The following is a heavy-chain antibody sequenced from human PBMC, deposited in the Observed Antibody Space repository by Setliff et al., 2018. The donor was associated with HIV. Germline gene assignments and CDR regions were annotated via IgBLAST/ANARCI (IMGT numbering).Heavy chain of an antibody. Sequence: ASVKVSCKASGYTFTGYYVYWVRQAPGQGLEWVGRINPNSGDTNYAQKFQGRVTMTRDTSISTAYMELSRLRSDDTAVYYCARRGRQQSDAFDIWGQGTMVTV. CDR1: GYTFTGYY. J-gene: IGHJ3*02. D-gene: IGHD6-13*01. CDR2: INPNSGDT. CDR3: ARRGRQQSDAFDI. V-gene: IGHV1-2*06.